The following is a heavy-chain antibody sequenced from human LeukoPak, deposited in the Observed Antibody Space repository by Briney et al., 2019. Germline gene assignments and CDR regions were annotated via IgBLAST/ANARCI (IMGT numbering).Heavy chain of an antibody. CDR3: ARDLSPTVIDY. D-gene: IGHD4-17*01. J-gene: IGHJ4*02. Sequence: GASVKVSCKASGGTFSSYAISWVRQAPGQGLEWMGRIIPILGIANYAQKFQGRVTITADKSTSTAYMELSSLRSEDTAVYYCARDLSPTVIDYWGQGTLVTVSS. CDR1: GGTFSSYA. CDR2: IIPILGIA. V-gene: IGHV1-69*04.